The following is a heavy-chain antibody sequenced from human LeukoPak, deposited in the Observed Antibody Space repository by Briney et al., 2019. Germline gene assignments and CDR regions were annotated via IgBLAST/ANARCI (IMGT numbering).Heavy chain of an antibody. CDR3: ARGSGDGYNHPQAFDI. V-gene: IGHV1-69*05. CDR1: GYTFTSYG. D-gene: IGHD5-24*01. Sequence: ASVKVSCKASGYTFTSYGISWVRQAPGQGLEWMGGIIPIFGTANYAQKSQGRVTITTDESTSTAYMELSSLRSEDTAVYYCARGSGDGYNHPQAFDIWGQGTMVTVSS. J-gene: IGHJ3*02. CDR2: IIPIFGTA.